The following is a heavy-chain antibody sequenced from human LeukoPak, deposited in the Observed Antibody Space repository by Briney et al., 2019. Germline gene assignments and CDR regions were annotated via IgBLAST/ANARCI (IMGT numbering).Heavy chain of an antibody. Sequence: GGSLRLSCSASGFNFNRFTLHCARGSRGKGLVCVSLIDGGGAQQYYAYSVGDRFSLCRDNRSQALFLRKNSLRSEDTALDVCVKEYDCHGDCYSSYVYWGQGTIVTVSS. J-gene: IGHJ4*02. V-gene: IGHV3-43*01. D-gene: IGHD2-21*02. CDR3: VKEYDCHGDCYSSYVY. CDR1: GFNFNRFT. CDR2: IDGGGAQQ.